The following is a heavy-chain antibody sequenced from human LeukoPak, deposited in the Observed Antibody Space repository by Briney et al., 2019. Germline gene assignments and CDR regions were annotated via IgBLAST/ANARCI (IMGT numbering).Heavy chain of an antibody. V-gene: IGHV4-34*01. J-gene: IGHJ4*02. Sequence: SETLSLTCAVYGGSFSGYYWSWIRQPPGKGLEWIGEINHSGSTNYNPSLKSRVTISVDTSKNQFSLKLSSVTAADTAVYYCARGDIAAGGAPFDYWGQGTLVTVSS. CDR1: GGSFSGYY. CDR2: INHSGST. CDR3: ARGDIAAGGAPFDY. D-gene: IGHD6-13*01.